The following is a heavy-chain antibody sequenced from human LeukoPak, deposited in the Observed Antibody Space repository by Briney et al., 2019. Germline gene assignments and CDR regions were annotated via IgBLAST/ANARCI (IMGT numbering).Heavy chain of an antibody. V-gene: IGHV4-34*01. D-gene: IGHD2-15*01. J-gene: IGHJ6*02. Sequence: PSETLSLTCAVYGGSFSGYYWSWIRQPPGKGLEWIGEINHSGSTNYNPSLKSRVTISVDTSKNQFSLKLSSVAAADTAVYYCARGPSVYCSGGSCYSLSYYYYYYGMDVWGQGTTVTVSS. CDR2: INHSGST. CDR3: ARGPSVYCSGGSCYSLSYYYYYYGMDV. CDR1: GGSFSGYY.